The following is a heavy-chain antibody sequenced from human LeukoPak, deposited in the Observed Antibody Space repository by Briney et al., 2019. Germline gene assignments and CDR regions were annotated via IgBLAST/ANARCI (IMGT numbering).Heavy chain of an antibody. CDR1: GGSISSRTYY. J-gene: IGHJ4*02. CDR2: IYYSGST. Sequence: SETLSLTCTVSGGSISSRTYYWGWIRQPPGKGLEWIGSIYYSGSTYYNPSLKSRVTISVDTSKNQFSLKLSSVTAADTAVYYCARRYYYGSGSYYSWGQGTLVTVSS. CDR3: ARRYYYGSGSYYS. V-gene: IGHV4-39*01. D-gene: IGHD3-10*01.